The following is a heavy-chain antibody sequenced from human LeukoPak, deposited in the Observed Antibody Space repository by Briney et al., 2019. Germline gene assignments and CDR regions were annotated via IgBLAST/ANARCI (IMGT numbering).Heavy chain of an antibody. J-gene: IGHJ4*02. V-gene: IGHV4-59*08. CDR2: IYYTGST. CDR3: ARRGYSGYERFDY. CDR1: GGSISGYY. D-gene: IGHD5-12*01. Sequence: PSETLSLTCTVSGGSISGYYWSWIRQPPGTGLEWIGYIYYTGSTNYNPSLKSRVTISVDTSKNQFSLKLSSVTAADTAVYYCARRGYSGYERFDYWGQGTLVTVSA.